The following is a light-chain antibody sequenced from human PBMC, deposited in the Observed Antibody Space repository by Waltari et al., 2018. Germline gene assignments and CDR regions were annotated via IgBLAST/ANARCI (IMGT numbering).Light chain of an antibody. CDR3: RSYAGSNNPVV. Sequence: QSALTQPPSASGSPGQSVTISCTGTSSDVGGYNYVSWYQQHPGKAPKLMIYEGSKRPSGFPDRFSGSKSGNTASLTVSGLQAEDEADYYCRSYAGSNNPVVFGGGTKLTVL. J-gene: IGLJ2*01. CDR1: SSDVGGYNY. V-gene: IGLV2-8*01. CDR2: EGS.